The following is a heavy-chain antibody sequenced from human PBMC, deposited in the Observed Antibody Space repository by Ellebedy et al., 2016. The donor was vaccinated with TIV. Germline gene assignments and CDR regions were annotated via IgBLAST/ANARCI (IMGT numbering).Heavy chain of an antibody. CDR2: IYYSGST. V-gene: IGHV4-39*01. CDR1: GGSISSSSYY. Sequence: MPSETLSLTCTVSGGSISSSSYYWGWIRQPPGKGLEWIGSIYYSGSTYYNPSLKSRVTISVDTSKNQFSLKLSSVTAADTAVYYCAAGGSGWYAYLGGFDYWGQGTLVTVSS. D-gene: IGHD6-19*01. J-gene: IGHJ4*02. CDR3: AAGGSGWYAYLGGFDY.